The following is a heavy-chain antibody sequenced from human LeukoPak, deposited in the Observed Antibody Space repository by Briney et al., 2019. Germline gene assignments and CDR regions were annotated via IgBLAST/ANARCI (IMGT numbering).Heavy chain of an antibody. V-gene: IGHV1-69*01. CDR1: GGTFSSYA. J-gene: IGHJ6*02. CDR2: IIPIFGTA. D-gene: IGHD2-2*01. Sequence: SVKVSCKASGGTFSSYAISWVRQALGQGLEWMGGIIPIFGTANYAQKFQGRVTITADESTSTAYMELSSLRSEDTAVYYCARDSAAGYCSSTSCRDYYYYGMDVWGQGTTVTVSS. CDR3: ARDSAAGYCSSTSCRDYYYYGMDV.